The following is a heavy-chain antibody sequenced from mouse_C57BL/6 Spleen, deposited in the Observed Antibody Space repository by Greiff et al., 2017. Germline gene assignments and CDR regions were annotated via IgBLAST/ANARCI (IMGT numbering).Heavy chain of an antibody. D-gene: IGHD1-1*01. Sequence: VQLVESGAELVRPGASVTLSCKASGYTFPDYEMHWVKQTPVHGLEWIGAIDPETGGTAYNQKFKGKAILTADQSSSTAYMELRSLTSEDSAVYYCTRDYCGSSYVRYFDVWGTGTTVTVSS. CDR2: IDPETGGT. J-gene: IGHJ1*03. CDR3: TRDYCGSSYVRYFDV. CDR1: GYTFPDYE. V-gene: IGHV1-15*01.